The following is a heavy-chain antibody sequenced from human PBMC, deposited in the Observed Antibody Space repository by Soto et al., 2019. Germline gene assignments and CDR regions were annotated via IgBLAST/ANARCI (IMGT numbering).Heavy chain of an antibody. CDR3: ARSDAYYDFWSGYSLSSLALVY. D-gene: IGHD3-3*01. Sequence: ASVKVSCKASGYAFTSYGISWVRQAPGQGLEWMGWISAYNGNTNYAQKLQGRVTMTTDTSTSTAYMELRSLRSDDTAVYYCARSDAYYDFWSGYSLSSLALVYWGQGTLVTVSS. J-gene: IGHJ4*02. CDR1: GYAFTSYG. V-gene: IGHV1-18*01. CDR2: ISAYNGNT.